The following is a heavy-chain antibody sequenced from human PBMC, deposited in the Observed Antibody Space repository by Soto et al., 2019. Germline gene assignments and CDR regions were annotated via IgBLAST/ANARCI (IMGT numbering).Heavy chain of an antibody. CDR1: GGSISSGGYY. J-gene: IGHJ6*02. D-gene: IGHD2-8*01. CDR2: IYHRGGT. CDR3: ARAPGRMMNALRYYYGVDV. V-gene: IGHV4-31*02. Sequence: QVQLQESGPGLVKPSETLSFTCNVSGGSISSGGYYWSWIRQLPGKGLEWIGYIYHRGGTYSNPAIKRRITISVDTSKNQFSLKMTSVTAADTAVYFCARAPGRMMNALRYYYGVDVWGQGPTVTVSS.